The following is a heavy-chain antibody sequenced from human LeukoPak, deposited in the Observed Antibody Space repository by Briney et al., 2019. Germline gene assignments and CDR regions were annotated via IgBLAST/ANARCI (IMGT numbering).Heavy chain of an antibody. CDR2: IYSSGNT. CDR3: ARECRDGYHPRAGGNWFDP. Sequence: SETLSLTCTVSGASISSNNYYWGWVRQPPGKGLEWIGNIYSSGNTYYNASLKSRVTIYIDTSKNQFSLNLSSVTAADTAVYYCARECRDGYHPRAGGNWFDPWGQGTLVTASS. V-gene: IGHV4-39*07. CDR1: GASISSNNYY. D-gene: IGHD5-24*01. J-gene: IGHJ5*02.